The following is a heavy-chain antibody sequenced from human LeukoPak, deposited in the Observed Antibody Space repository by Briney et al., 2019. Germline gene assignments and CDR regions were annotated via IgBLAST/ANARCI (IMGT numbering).Heavy chain of an antibody. CDR3: ARGSELGYCSGGSCYFEY. D-gene: IGHD2-15*01. CDR2: ISSSSSYI. Sequence: PGGSLRLSCAASGFTFSSYSMNWVRQAPGKGLEWVSIISSSSSYIYYADSVKGRFTISRDNAKNSLYLQMNSLRAEDTAVYYCARGSELGYCSGGSCYFEYWGQGTLSPSPQ. J-gene: IGHJ4*02. V-gene: IGHV3-21*01. CDR1: GFTFSSYS.